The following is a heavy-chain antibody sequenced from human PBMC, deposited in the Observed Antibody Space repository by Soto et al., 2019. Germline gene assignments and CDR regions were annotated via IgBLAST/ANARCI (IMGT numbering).Heavy chain of an antibody. J-gene: IGHJ6*03. CDR3: AKASSGWTAPLSYYYMDV. CDR1: GFTFDDYA. Sequence: GGSPRLSCAASGFTFDDYAMHWVRQAPGKGLEWVSGISWNSGSIGYADSVKGRFTISRDNAKNSLYLQMNSLRAEDTALYYCAKASSGWTAPLSYYYMDVWGKGTTVTVSS. D-gene: IGHD6-19*01. CDR2: ISWNSGSI. V-gene: IGHV3-9*01.